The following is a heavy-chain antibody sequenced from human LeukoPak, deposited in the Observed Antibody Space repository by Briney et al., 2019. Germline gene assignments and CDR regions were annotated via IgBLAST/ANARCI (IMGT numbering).Heavy chain of an antibody. J-gene: IGHJ5*02. Sequence: SETLSLTCTVSGGSISSYYWSWIRQPPGKGLEWIGYIYYSGSTNYNPSLKSRVTISVDTSKNQFSLKLSSVTAADTAVYYCARIPLAATAGWFDLWGQGTLVTVSS. CDR3: ARIPLAATAGWFDL. CDR1: GGSISSYY. V-gene: IGHV4-59*08. CDR2: IYYSGST. D-gene: IGHD2-15*01.